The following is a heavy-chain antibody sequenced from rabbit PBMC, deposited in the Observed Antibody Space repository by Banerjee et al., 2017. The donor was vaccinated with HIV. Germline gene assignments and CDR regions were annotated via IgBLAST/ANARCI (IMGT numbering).Heavy chain of an antibody. D-gene: IGHD1-1*01. V-gene: IGHV1S40*01. J-gene: IGHJ4*01. CDR3: ARDGTDYIWYFDL. CDR2: IYTGSSGST. CDR1: GFSFSSSYW. Sequence: QSLEESGGDLIKPGASLTLTCTASGFSFSSSYWICWVRQAPGKGLEWIACIYTGSSGSTYYASWAKGRFTISKASSTTVTLQMTSLTAADTATYFCARDGTDYIWYFDLWGPGTLVTVS.